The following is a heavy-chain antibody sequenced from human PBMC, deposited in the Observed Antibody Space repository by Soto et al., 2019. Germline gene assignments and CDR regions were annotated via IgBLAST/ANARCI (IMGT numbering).Heavy chain of an antibody. J-gene: IGHJ6*02. Sequence: EVQLLESGGGLVQPGGSLRLSCAASGFTFSNYAMTWVRQAPGKGLEWVSVISGSGDSTYYADSVKGRFTISRDKSKNTLYLQMNSLRAEDTAVYYCAKIPVSITHYYYGMDVWGQGTTVTVSS. D-gene: IGHD1-20*01. CDR2: ISGSGDST. CDR3: AKIPVSITHYYYGMDV. V-gene: IGHV3-23*01. CDR1: GFTFSNYA.